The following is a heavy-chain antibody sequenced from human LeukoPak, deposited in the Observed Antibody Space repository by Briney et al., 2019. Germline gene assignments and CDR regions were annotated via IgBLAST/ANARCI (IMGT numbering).Heavy chain of an antibody. J-gene: IGHJ6*02. CDR2: VSASGDT. Sequence: PSETLSLTCTVSGGSISSDYWSWIRQPAGKGLEWIGRVSASGDTNYNSSLKTRVTFSLDTSTNQFSLRLSSVTAADTAMYYCARNFGGGYGVDVWGQGATVTVS. D-gene: IGHD3-10*01. CDR1: GGSISSDY. V-gene: IGHV4-4*07. CDR3: ARNFGGGYGVDV.